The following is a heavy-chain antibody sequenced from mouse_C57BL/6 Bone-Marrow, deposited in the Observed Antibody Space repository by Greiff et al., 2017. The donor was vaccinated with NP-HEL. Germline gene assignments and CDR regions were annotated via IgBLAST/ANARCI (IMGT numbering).Heavy chain of an antibody. D-gene: IGHD1-1*01. J-gene: IGHJ2*01. CDR3: VRQASPLRVEGFDY. V-gene: IGHV10-1*01. CDR1: GFSFNTYA. Sequence: EVQRVESGGGLVQPKGSLKLSCAASGFSFNTYAMNWVRQAPGKGLEWVARIRSKSNNYATYYADSVKDRFTISRDDSESMLYLQMNNLKTEDTAMYYCVRQASPLRVEGFDYWGQGTTLTVSS. CDR2: IRSKSNNYAT.